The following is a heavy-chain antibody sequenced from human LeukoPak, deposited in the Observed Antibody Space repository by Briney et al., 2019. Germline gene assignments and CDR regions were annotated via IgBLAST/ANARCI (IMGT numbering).Heavy chain of an antibody. J-gene: IGHJ5*02. CDR1: GFTFSTYS. Sequence: PGGSLRLSCAVSGFTFSTYSMNWVRQAPGKGLEWVSYISSSSVAIYYADSVKGRFTISRDNAKNSLYLQMNSLRAEDTAMYYCARDLGYTSGGYYSNWFDPWGQGTLVTVSS. CDR2: ISSSSVAI. D-gene: IGHD3-10*01. CDR3: ARDLGYTSGGYYSNWFDP. V-gene: IGHV3-48*01.